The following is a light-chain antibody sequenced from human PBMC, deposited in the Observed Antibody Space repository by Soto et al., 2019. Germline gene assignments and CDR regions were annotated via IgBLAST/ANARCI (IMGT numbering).Light chain of an antibody. CDR2: GVS. J-gene: IGKJ5*01. CDR1: QRLASNC. CDR3: QQYADSPIT. V-gene: IGKV3-20*01. Sequence: EIELTQSPGTLSLYTGERATLSCRASQRLASNCLAWYQQRPGQAPRLLLYGVSSRATGIPDRFSGSGSGTDFTLAISRVEPEDFAVYFCQQYADSPITFGQGTRLEIK.